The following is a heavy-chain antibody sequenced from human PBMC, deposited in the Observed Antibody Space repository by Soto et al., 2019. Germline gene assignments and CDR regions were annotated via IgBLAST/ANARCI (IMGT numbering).Heavy chain of an antibody. D-gene: IGHD6-19*01. Sequence: KPSETLSLTCAVYGGSFSGYYWSWIRQPPGKGLEWIGEINHSGSTNYNPSLKSRVTISVDTSKNQFSLKLRSVSAADTAVYYCARTGYSNGWYKAAFDIWGQGTMVTVSS. CDR2: INHSGST. J-gene: IGHJ3*02. CDR1: GGSFSGYY. CDR3: ARTGYSNGWYKAAFDI. V-gene: IGHV4-34*01.